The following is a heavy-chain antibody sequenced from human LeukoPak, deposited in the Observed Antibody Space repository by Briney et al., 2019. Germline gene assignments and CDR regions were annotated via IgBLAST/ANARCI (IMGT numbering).Heavy chain of an antibody. CDR2: ISWNSGSI. D-gene: IGHD3-22*01. CDR1: GFTFDDYA. Sequence: PGGSLRLSCAASGFTFDDYAMHWVRQAPGKRLEWVSGISWNSGSIGYADSVKGRFTISRDNAKNSLYLQMNSLRAEDTALYYCAKDMSSRYYDSSGYYYVPGYYFDYWGQGTLVTVSS. CDR3: AKDMSSRYYDSSGYYYVPGYYFDY. J-gene: IGHJ4*02. V-gene: IGHV3-9*01.